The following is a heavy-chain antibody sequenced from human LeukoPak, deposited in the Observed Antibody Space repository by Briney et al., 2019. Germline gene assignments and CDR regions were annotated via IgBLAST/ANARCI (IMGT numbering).Heavy chain of an antibody. CDR3: AKTRVRILGYCSGGSCYGNYFDY. CDR2: ISSSSSTI. Sequence: PGGSLRLSCAASGFTFSSYSMNWVRQAPGRGLEWVSYISSSSSTIYYADSVKGRFTISRDNSKNTLYLQMNSLRAEDTAVYYCAKTRVRILGYCSGGSCYGNYFDYWGQGTLVTVSS. D-gene: IGHD2-15*01. CDR1: GFTFSSYS. V-gene: IGHV3-48*01. J-gene: IGHJ4*02.